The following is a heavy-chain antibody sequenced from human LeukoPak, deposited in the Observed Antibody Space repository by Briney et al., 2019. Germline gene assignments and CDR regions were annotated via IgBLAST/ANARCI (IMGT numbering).Heavy chain of an antibody. D-gene: IGHD2-15*01. CDR2: ISHDGSDQ. CDR1: GFAFSSYA. V-gene: IGHV3-30-3*01. Sequence: GGSLRLSCAASGFAFSSYALHWVRQAPGKGLEWVAVISHDGSDQYYADSVKGRFTITRDNSKNTLYLQMNSLRPEDTAVYYCAREGPQRSGYFDYWGQGTLVPVSS. J-gene: IGHJ4*02. CDR3: AREGPQRSGYFDY.